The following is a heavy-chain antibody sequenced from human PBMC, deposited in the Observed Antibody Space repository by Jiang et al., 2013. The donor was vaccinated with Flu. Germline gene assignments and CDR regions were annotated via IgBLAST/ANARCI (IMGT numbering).Heavy chain of an antibody. D-gene: IGHD5/OR15-5a*01. V-gene: IGHV2-70*11. CDR2: IDWDDGK. CDR1: FSLSTSGMC. J-gene: IGHJ6*02. CDR3: ARMPWVSRGGSYYYGMDV. Sequence: FSLSTSGMCVSWIRQPPGKALEWLARIDWDDGKYYSTSLKTRLTISKDTSKNQVVLTMANMDPVDTATYYCARMPWVSRGGSYYYGMDVWGQGTTVTVSS.